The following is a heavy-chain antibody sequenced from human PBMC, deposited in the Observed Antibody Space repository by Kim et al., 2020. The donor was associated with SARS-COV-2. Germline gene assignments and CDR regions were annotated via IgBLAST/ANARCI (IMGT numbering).Heavy chain of an antibody. J-gene: IGHJ4*02. Sequence: GGSLRLSCAASGFTFDDYAMHWVRQTPGKGLEWVSLISEDGGTTYYADSVKGRFTISRDNSKNSLYLQMNSLRTDDTALYSCAKDMRPRTALRYFDLWGQGTVDTVSS. D-gene: IGHD3-9*01. V-gene: IGHV3-43*02. CDR1: GFTFDDYA. CDR2: ISEDGGTT. CDR3: AKDMRPRTALRYFDL.